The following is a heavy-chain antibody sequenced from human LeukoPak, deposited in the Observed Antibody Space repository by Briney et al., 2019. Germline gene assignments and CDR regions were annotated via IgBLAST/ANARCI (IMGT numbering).Heavy chain of an antibody. J-gene: IGHJ5*02. CDR1: GFTFVSYN. D-gene: IGHD3-3*01. Sequence: GGSLRLSCAASGFTFVSYNMNWVRQAPGKGLEWVAYISSSSSLIYYAGSVKGRFTVSRDSAKRSLYLQMNSLRAEDTAVYYCARDYGGITIFARFDPWGQGTLVTVSS. CDR2: ISSSSSLI. V-gene: IGHV3-48*01. CDR3: ARDYGGITIFARFDP.